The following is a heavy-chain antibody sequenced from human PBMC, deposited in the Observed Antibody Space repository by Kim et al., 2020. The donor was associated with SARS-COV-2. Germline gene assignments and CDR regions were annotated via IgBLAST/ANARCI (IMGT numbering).Heavy chain of an antibody. Sequence: SETLSLTCTVSGGSISSYHWSWIRQTPGKGLEWIGDVHSSGSTNYNPSLRSRVSISIDTFKNQFSLQLDSVTAADTALYYCARDWTRVYSSGWYVGVAF. CDR2: VHSSGST. CDR3: ARDWTRVYSSGWYVGVAF. D-gene: IGHD6-19*01. V-gene: IGHV4-59*13. CDR1: GGSISSYH. J-gene: IGHJ3*01.